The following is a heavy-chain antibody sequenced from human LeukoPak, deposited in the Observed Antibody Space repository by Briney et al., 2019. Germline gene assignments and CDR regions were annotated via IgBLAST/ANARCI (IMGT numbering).Heavy chain of an antibody. Sequence: GGSLRLSCAASGFTFSSYGMHWVRQAPGKGLEWVAFIRYDGSNKYYADSVKGRFTISRDNSKNTLYLQMNSLRAEDTAVYYCARCSSDWIYFDYWGQGTLVTVSS. V-gene: IGHV3-30*02. J-gene: IGHJ4*02. CDR3: ARCSSDWIYFDY. D-gene: IGHD6-19*01. CDR2: IRYDGSNK. CDR1: GFTFSSYG.